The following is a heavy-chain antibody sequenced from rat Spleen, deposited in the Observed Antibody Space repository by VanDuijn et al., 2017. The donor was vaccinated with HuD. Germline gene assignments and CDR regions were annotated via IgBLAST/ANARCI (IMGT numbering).Heavy chain of an antibody. V-gene: IGHV5-20*01. Sequence: EVQLVESDGGLVQPGRSLKLSCAASGFTFSDYYMALVRQAPTKGLEWVATISSAGGRNFYRDSVKGRFTISRDNAKSSLYLQMDSLRSGDTATYYCTSRIYYGSNWFAYWGQGTLVTVSS. D-gene: IGHD1-6*01. J-gene: IGHJ3*01. CDR2: ISSAGGRN. CDR1: GFTFSDYY. CDR3: TSRIYYGSNWFAY.